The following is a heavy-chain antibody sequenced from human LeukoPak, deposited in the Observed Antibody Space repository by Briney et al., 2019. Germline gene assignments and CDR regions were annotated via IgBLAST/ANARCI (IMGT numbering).Heavy chain of an antibody. J-gene: IGHJ6*02. CDR2: INPNSGGT. V-gene: IGHV1-2*02. D-gene: IGHD5-18*01. Sequence: GASVKVSCKASGYTFTGYYMHWVRQAPGQGLEWMGWINPNSGGTNYAQKFQGRVTMTRDTSISTAYMELSRLRSDDTAVYYCARGGYSYGHTPLGYYYCGMDVWGQGTTVTVSS. CDR1: GYTFTGYY. CDR3: ARGGYSYGHTPLGYYYCGMDV.